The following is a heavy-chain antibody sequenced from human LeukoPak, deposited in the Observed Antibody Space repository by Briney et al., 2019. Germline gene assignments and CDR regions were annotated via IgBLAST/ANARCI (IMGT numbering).Heavy chain of an antibody. Sequence: SETLSLTCTVSGGSISSSTYYWGWIRQPPGKGLEWIGSIYYTGSTYYNPSLKSRVTISVDTSKNQFSLKLSSVTAADTAVYYCARTLHRYSGPIDYWGQGTLVTVSS. J-gene: IGHJ4*02. CDR2: IYYTGST. D-gene: IGHD1-26*01. CDR1: GGSISSSTYY. CDR3: ARTLHRYSGPIDY. V-gene: IGHV4-39*07.